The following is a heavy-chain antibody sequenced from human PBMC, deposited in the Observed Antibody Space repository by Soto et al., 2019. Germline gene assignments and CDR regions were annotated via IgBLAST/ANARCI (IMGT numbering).Heavy chain of an antibody. CDR3: AKEGRSGYYYGVADY. CDR2: FNGRGDNT. V-gene: IGHV3-23*01. J-gene: IGHJ4*02. D-gene: IGHD3-3*01. CDR1: GFTFSSYA. Sequence: GGSLRLSCAASGFTFSSYAMSWVRQAPGKGLEWVSTFNGRGDNTYYAESVKGRFTISRDNSKDTLYLQMNSLRAEDTAVYYCAKEGRSGYYYGVADYSGQGPLVTVYS.